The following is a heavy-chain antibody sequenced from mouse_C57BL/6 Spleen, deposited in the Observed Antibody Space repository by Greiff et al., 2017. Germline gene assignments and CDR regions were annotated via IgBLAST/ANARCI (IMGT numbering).Heavy chain of an antibody. CDR3: ARRGDYWYFDV. CDR1: GYTFTSYW. CDR2: IYPSDSET. V-gene: IGHV1-61*01. J-gene: IGHJ1*03. Sequence: QVQLQQPGAELVKPGASVKVSCKASGYTFTSYWMDWVKQRPGQGLEWIGNIYPSDSETHYNQKFKDKATLTVDKSSSTAYMQLSSLTSEDSAVYYWARRGDYWYFDVWGTGTTVTVSS. D-gene: IGHD2-13*01.